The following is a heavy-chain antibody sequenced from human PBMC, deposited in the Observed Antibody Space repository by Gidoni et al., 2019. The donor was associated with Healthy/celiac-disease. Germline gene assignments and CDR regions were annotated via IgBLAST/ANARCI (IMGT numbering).Heavy chain of an antibody. Sequence: QVQLVESGGGVVQPGRSLRLSCAASGFTFSSSGMHWVRQAPGKGLEWVAVIWYDGSNKYYADSVKGRFTISRDNSKNTLYLQMNSLRAEDTAVYYCAREAGRGDRGVRYFDLWGRGTLVTVSS. CDR1: GFTFSSSG. J-gene: IGHJ2*01. D-gene: IGHD3-10*01. CDR2: IWYDGSNK. V-gene: IGHV3-33*01. CDR3: AREAGRGDRGVRYFDL.